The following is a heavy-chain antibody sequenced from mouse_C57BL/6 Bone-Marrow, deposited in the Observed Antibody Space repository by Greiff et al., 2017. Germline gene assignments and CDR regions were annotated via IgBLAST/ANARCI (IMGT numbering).Heavy chain of an antibody. CDR3: ARKNYYYYFDY. V-gene: IGHV1-82*01. CDR1: GYAFSSSW. CDR2: IYPGDGDT. D-gene: IGHD1-1*01. J-gene: IGHJ2*01. Sequence: QVQLKESGPELVKPGASVKISCKASGYAFSSSWMNWVKQRPGKGLEWIGRIYPGDGDTNYNGKFKGKATLTADKSSSTAYMQLSSLTSEDSAVYFCARKNYYYYFDYWGQGTTLTVSS.